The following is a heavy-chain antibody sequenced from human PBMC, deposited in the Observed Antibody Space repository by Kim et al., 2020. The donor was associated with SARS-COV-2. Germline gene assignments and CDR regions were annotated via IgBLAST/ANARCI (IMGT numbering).Heavy chain of an antibody. CDR3: ARRGEGGYDPLLWDYYYGMDV. Sequence: SETLSLTCTVSGGSISSSSYYWGWIRQPPGKGLEWIGSIYYSGSTYYNPSLKSRVTISVDTSKNQFSLKLSSVTAADTAVYYCARRGEGGYDPLLWDYYYGMDVWGQGTTVTVSS. CDR1: GGSISSSSYY. D-gene: IGHD5-12*01. CDR2: IYYSGST. J-gene: IGHJ6*02. V-gene: IGHV4-39*01.